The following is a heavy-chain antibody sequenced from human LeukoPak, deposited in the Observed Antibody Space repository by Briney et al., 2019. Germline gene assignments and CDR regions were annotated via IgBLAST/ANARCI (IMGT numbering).Heavy chain of an antibody. CDR2: TYYMSKWYS. J-gene: IGHJ4*02. V-gene: IGHV6-1*01. Sequence: SQTLSLTCAISGDSVSSNSFAWNWIRQSPSRGLEWLGRTYYMSKWYSDYAESVKSRIILNPDPSKNQFSLQLSSVTPEDTAVYYCAAWHHQLRYFDSWGQGTLVTVSS. CDR3: AAWHHQLRYFDS. D-gene: IGHD2-2*01. CDR1: GDSVSSNSFA.